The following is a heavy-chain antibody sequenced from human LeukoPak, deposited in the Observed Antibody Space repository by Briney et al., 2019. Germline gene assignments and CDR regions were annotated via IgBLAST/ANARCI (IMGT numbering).Heavy chain of an antibody. D-gene: IGHD3-22*01. Sequence: GGSLRLSCAASGFTFSSYSMNWVRQAPGKGLEWISYITGGSSTIYYADSVKGRFTISRDNAKNSLSLQMNSLRAEDTAIYYCARDGGYYESDYWGQGTLVTVSS. CDR2: ITGGSSTI. CDR3: ARDGGYYESDY. J-gene: IGHJ4*02. CDR1: GFTFSSYS. V-gene: IGHV3-48*04.